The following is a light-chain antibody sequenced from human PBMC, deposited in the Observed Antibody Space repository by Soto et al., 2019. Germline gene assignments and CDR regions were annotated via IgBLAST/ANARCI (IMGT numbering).Light chain of an antibody. J-gene: IGLJ1*01. V-gene: IGLV3-9*01. CDR1: NIGSKN. CDR3: QVWDSSRGV. Sequence: SYELTQPLSVSVALGQTARITCGGNNIGSKNVHWYQQKPGQAPVLVIYRDSNRPSGIPERFSGSNSGNTATLTISRAQAGDEADYYCQVWDSSRGVFGTGTKLTVL. CDR2: RDS.